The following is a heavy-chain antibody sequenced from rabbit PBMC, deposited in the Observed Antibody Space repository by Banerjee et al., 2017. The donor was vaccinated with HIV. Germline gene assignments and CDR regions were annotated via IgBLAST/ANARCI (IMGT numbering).Heavy chain of an antibody. CDR1: GFTLSSYW. Sequence: QEQLEESGGDLVKPEGSLTLTCTASGFTLSSYWICWVRQAPGKGLEWIACIYAGRSGSTHYASWAKGRFTISKTSSTTVTLQMTSLTGADTATYFCARDRADVGYAYATYYFNLWGQGTLVTVS. CDR2: IYAGRSGST. J-gene: IGHJ4*01. CDR3: ARDRADVGYAYATYYFNL. V-gene: IGHV1S45*01. D-gene: IGHD6-1*01.